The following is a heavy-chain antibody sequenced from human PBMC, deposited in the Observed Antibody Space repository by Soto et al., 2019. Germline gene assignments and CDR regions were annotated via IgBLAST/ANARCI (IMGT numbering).Heavy chain of an antibody. Sequence: EVQLVESGGGLVQPGGSLRLSCAASRFTFSRYWMSWVRQAPGKGLEWVANIKQDGSEKYYVDSVKGRFTISRDNAKNSLYLQMNSLRAEDTAVYYCARDGSGWYFPGHPNYGMDVWGQGTTVTVSS. J-gene: IGHJ6*02. D-gene: IGHD6-19*01. CDR3: ARDGSGWYFPGHPNYGMDV. V-gene: IGHV3-7*01. CDR1: RFTFSRYW. CDR2: IKQDGSEK.